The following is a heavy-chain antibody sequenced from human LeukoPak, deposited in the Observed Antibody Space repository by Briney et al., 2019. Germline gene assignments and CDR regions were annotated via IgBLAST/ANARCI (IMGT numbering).Heavy chain of an antibody. CDR2: ISYSGST. J-gene: IGHJ6*03. CDR1: GGSISSSSYY. Sequence: PSETLSLTCTVSGGSISSSSYYWGWIRQPPGKGLEWIGSISYSGSTNYNPSLKSRVTISVDTSKNQFSLKLSSVTAADTAVYYCARAFYPGYYSYMAVWGKGTTVTVSS. D-gene: IGHD3-3*02. CDR3: ARAFYPGYYSYMAV. V-gene: IGHV4-39*07.